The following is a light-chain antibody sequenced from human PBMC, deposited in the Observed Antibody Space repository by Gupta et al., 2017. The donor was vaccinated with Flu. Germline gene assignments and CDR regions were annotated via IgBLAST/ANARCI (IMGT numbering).Light chain of an antibody. CDR3: QQDDRTPLN. CDR1: QSVLYTSNNKNY. J-gene: IGKJ4*01. Sequence: DIVMTQSPDSLAVSLGERATINCKSSQSVLYTSNNKNYLAWYQQKPGQPPNLLIYWASTRESGVPDRFSGSGSGTDFTLTISNLQAEDVAVYYCQQDDRTPLNFGGGTKVEIK. CDR2: WAS. V-gene: IGKV4-1*01.